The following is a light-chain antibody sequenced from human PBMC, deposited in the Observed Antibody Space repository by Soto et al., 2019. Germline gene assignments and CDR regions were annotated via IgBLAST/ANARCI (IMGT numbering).Light chain of an antibody. CDR1: HDITSY. CDR2: DAS. Sequence: DIQMTQSPSSLSASVGDRVTITCQASHDITSYLNWYQHKPGKAPKLLIYDASILEAGVPSRFSGSGSGTDFTLTIGGLQPADFAIYYCQQSYSSPYTFGLGTKVQIK. CDR3: QQSYSSPYT. V-gene: IGKV1-39*01. J-gene: IGKJ2*01.